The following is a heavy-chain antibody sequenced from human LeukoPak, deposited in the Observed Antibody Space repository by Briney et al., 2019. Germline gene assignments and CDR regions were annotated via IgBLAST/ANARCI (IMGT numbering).Heavy chain of an antibody. J-gene: IGHJ5*02. Sequence: SETLSLTCAVYGGSFSGYYWSWIRQPPGKGLEWIGEINHSGSTNYNPSLKRRVTISVDTSKNQFSLKLSSATAADTAVYYCARGRLRAAATRWFDPWGQGTLVTVSS. D-gene: IGHD6-13*01. CDR3: ARGRLRAAATRWFDP. CDR1: GGSFSGYY. V-gene: IGHV4-34*01. CDR2: INHSGST.